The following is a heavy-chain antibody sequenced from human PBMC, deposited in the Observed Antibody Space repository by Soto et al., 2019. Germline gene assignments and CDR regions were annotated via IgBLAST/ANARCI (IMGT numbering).Heavy chain of an antibody. D-gene: IGHD6-13*01. CDR2: ILSDEINK. J-gene: IGHJ3*02. Sequence: LSCAASGFTFSNYAMHWVRQAPGKGLEWVAAILSDEINKYSADCVKGRFTISRDNSKNTLYLQMNSLRPEDTDVYYCAIIATSGGGDAFDIWGQGTMVTVSS. V-gene: IGHV3-30-3*01. CDR3: AIIATSGGGDAFDI. CDR1: GFTFSNYA.